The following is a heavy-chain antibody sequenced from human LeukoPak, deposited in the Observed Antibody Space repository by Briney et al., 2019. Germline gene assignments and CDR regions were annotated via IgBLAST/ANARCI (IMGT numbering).Heavy chain of an antibody. V-gene: IGHV1-69*06. CDR1: GGTFSSYA. CDR2: IIPIFGTA. CDR3: ARGPGDILTGPILGAFDI. D-gene: IGHD3-9*01. J-gene: IGHJ3*02. Sequence: GSSVQVSCKASGGTFSSYAISWVRQAPGQGLEWMGGIIPIFGTANYAQKFQGRVTITADKSTSTAYMELSSLRSEDTAVYYCARGPGDILTGPILGAFDIWGQGTMVTVSS.